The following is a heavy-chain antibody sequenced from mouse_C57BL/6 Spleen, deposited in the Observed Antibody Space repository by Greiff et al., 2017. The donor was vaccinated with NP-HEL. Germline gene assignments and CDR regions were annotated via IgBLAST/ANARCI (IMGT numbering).Heavy chain of an antibody. D-gene: IGHD2-12*01. V-gene: IGHV3-6*01. J-gene: IGHJ3*01. Sequence: DVKLQESGPGLVKPSQSLSLTCSVTGYSITSGYYWNWIRQFPGNKLEWMGYISYDGSNNYNPSLKNRISITRDTSTNQFFLKLNSVTTEDTATYYCSPYDDGFAYWGQGTLVTVSA. CDR2: ISYDGSN. CDR1: GYSITSGYY. CDR3: SPYDDGFAY.